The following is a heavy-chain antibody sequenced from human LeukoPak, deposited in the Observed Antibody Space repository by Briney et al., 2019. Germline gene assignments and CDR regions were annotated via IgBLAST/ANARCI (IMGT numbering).Heavy chain of an antibody. CDR1: GFTFDDYA. D-gene: IGHD5-12*01. CDR3: VKDREYSGYDSSGAFDS. CDR2: ITWNSGPI. J-gene: IGHJ3*02. Sequence: GGSLRLSCAASGFTFDDYAMHWVRQAPGKGLEGVSGITWNSGPIGYADSVKGRFTITRDNAKSSLYLQMNSLRPEDTALYFCVKDREYSGYDSSGAFDSCGQGTMVTVSS. V-gene: IGHV3-9*01.